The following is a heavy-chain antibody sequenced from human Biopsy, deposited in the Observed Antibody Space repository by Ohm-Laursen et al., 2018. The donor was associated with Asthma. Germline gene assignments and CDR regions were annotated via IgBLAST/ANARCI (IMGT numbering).Heavy chain of an antibody. Sequence: SVKVSCKTSGYAFNSAGITWVRQAPGQGLEWMGWVSVYNGNTKVAQKLQDRVTMITDTSTSTAYMELRSLRSDDTAVYFCARAVDYSHYYGIDVWGQGTTVTVS. D-gene: IGHD3-10*01. V-gene: IGHV1-18*01. CDR2: VSVYNGNT. CDR1: GYAFNSAG. CDR3: ARAVDYSHYYGIDV. J-gene: IGHJ6*02.